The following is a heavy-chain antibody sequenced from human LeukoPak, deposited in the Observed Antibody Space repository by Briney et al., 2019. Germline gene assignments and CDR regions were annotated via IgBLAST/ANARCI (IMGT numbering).Heavy chain of an antibody. Sequence: GGSLRLSCAASGFTFSSYWMHWVRQAPGKGLVWVSRINTDGSSTSYADSVKGRFTISGDNAKNTLYLQMNSLRAEDTAVYYCARDRQLWALWDFDYWGQGTLVTVSS. J-gene: IGHJ4*02. V-gene: IGHV3-74*01. CDR3: ARDRQLWALWDFDY. D-gene: IGHD5-18*01. CDR2: INTDGSST. CDR1: GFTFSSYW.